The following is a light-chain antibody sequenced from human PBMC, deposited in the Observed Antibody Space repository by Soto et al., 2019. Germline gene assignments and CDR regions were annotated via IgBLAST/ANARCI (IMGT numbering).Light chain of an antibody. CDR3: QQFKSYPIT. CDR2: DAS. CDR1: QGISSA. J-gene: IGKJ5*01. Sequence: AIQLTQSPSSLSSSLGDRVTITCRASQGISSALAWYQQKPGKAPKLLIYDASSLESGVPSRFSGSGSGTDFTLTSSSLQPEDFATYYCQQFKSYPITFGQGTRLEIK. V-gene: IGKV1-13*02.